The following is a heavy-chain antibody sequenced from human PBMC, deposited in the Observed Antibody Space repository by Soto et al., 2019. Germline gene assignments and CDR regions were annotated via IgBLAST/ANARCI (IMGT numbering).Heavy chain of an antibody. D-gene: IGHD6-19*01. CDR2: ISAYNGNT. V-gene: IGHV1-18*01. Sequence: QDQLVQSGVEVKKPGASVKVSCKASGYSFTNYGITWVRQAPGQGFEWMGWISAYNGNTNYAQKFQGRVTMTTDASTSTAYLELWSLRSDDTAVYYCARDRGVAPPVAGNTHYYYYMDVWGKGTTVIVSS. CDR3: ARDRGVAPPVAGNTHYYYYMDV. CDR1: GYSFTNYG. J-gene: IGHJ6*03.